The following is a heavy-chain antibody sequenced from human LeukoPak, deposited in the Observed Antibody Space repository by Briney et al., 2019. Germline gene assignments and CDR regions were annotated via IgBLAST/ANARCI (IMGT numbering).Heavy chain of an antibody. CDR1: GGSISSSSYC. V-gene: IGHV4-39*01. D-gene: IGHD2-21*02. CDR2: IYYSGST. Sequence: SETLSLTCTVSGGSISSSSYCWGWIRQPPGKGLEWIGSIYYSGSTYYNPSLKSRVTIFVDTSKNQFSLKLSSVTAADTAVYYCARRYCGGDCTFDWFDPWGQGTLVTVSS. J-gene: IGHJ5*02. CDR3: ARRYCGGDCTFDWFDP.